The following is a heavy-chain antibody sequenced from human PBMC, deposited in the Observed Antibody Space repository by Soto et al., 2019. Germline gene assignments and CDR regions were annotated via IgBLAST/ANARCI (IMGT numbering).Heavy chain of an antibody. Sequence: EVQLLESGGGLVQPGESLRVSCAASGFTFSSYAMTWVRQAPGKGLDWVSSIGLTTGDTYYADSVKGRFTVSRDNSKNTLYLQMNSLRAEDTAVYYWAKHDYGDYKPYDIWGQGTMVTVSS. CDR2: IGLTTGDT. CDR3: AKHDYGDYKPYDI. CDR1: GFTFSSYA. D-gene: IGHD4-17*01. J-gene: IGHJ3*02. V-gene: IGHV3-23*01.